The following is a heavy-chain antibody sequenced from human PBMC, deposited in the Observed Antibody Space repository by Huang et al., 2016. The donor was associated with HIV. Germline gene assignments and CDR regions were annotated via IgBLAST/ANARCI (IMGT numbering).Heavy chain of an antibody. J-gene: IGHJ4*02. D-gene: IGHD6-19*01. CDR2: FVPLFGTP. V-gene: IGHV1-69*13. Sequence: QVHLVQSGAEVREPGSSVEVSCTSSAGALTSHSITWVRQAPGHGLARVGTFVPLFGTPNYAQKFLGRLSFRADESTGAVYMKWALLKSEDTAIYFCARVRRHSGNSGLIDFWGQGTLVTVTS. CDR3: ARVRRHSGNSGLIDF. CDR1: AGALTSHS.